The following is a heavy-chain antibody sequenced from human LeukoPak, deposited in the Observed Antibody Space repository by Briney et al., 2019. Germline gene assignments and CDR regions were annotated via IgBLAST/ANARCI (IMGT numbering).Heavy chain of an antibody. CDR1: GFTFSNAW. CDR2: IKTKGDGGTA. CDR3: TTRVVTTNDY. Sequence: PGGSLRLSCAASGFTFSNAWMNWVRQAPGKGLEWVNRIKTKGDGGTADCAAPMKGRCTISRDDSKKTLYLQMDSLKTEDTAVYYCTTRVVTTNDYWGQGTLVTVSS. D-gene: IGHD2-21*02. V-gene: IGHV3-15*01. J-gene: IGHJ4*02.